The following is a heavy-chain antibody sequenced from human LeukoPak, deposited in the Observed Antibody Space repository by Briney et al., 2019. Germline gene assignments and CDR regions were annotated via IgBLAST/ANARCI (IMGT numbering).Heavy chain of an antibody. Sequence: PGGSLRLSCTASGFTFSSYGMSWVRQAPGKGLEWVSTISSSGGDTYYADSVKGRFTISRDNSKNTLYLQMNSLRAEDTAIYYCAKTSSWYYFDYWGQGTLVTVSS. V-gene: IGHV3-23*01. CDR3: AKTSSWYYFDY. CDR2: ISSSGGDT. D-gene: IGHD6-13*01. J-gene: IGHJ4*02. CDR1: GFTFSSYG.